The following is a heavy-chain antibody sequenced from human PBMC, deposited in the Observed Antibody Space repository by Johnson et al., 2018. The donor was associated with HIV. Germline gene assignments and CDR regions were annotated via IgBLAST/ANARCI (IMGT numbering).Heavy chain of an antibody. CDR1: GFTVSSNY. CDR2: INWNGART. V-gene: IGHV3-20*04. CDR3: AREPELELQFSHAFDF. Sequence: EHLVESGGGLIQPGGSLRLSCAASGFTVSSNYMSWVRQAPGKGLEWVSGINWNGARTGYADSVKGRFTISRDNAKNSLYLHMNSLRAEDTALYYCAREPELELQFSHAFDFWGQGTMVSVSS. D-gene: IGHD1-7*01. J-gene: IGHJ3*01.